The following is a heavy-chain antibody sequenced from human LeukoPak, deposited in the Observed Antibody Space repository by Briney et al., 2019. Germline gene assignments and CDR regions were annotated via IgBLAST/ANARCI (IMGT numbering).Heavy chain of an antibody. CDR1: GFTFSSYA. V-gene: IGHV3-23*01. J-gene: IGHJ4*02. D-gene: IGHD3-10*01. Sequence: PGGSLRLSCAASGFTFSSYAMSWVRQAPGKGLEWFSAISGGRGSDTYYAEAVEGRITTSTDDTNTTLFLEMNSRRAEETVVYYCAKGSSSGRVYCFDYWGQGTLVTVSS. CDR3: AKGSSSGRVYCFDY. CDR2: ISGGRGSDT.